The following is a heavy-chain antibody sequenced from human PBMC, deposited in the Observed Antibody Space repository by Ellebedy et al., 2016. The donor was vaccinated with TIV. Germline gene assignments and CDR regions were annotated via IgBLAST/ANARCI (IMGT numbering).Heavy chain of an antibody. J-gene: IGHJ4*02. Sequence: AASVQVSCKASRYNSTTYGITWVRQAPGQGLEWMGWISPYNGNTKYVQRLQGRVTMTADRSTRTGYMDLSGLTSDDTAIYYCGRLRAYSSSWFVKLWGQGTLVTVSS. CDR2: ISPYNGNT. D-gene: IGHD6-13*01. V-gene: IGHV1-18*01. CDR1: RYNSTTYG. CDR3: GRLRAYSSSWFVKL.